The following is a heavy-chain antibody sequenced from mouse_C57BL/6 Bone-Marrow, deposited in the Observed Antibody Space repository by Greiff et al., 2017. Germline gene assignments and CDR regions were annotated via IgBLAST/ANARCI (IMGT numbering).Heavy chain of an antibody. Sequence: EVQLQQSGAELVRPGASVKLSCTASGFTIQDAYMHWVKQRPEQGLELIGWIDPENGDTEYASKFQGKATIPADTSSNTAYLQLSSLTSEDTAVYYCTLITTVVAPYYFDYWGPGTTLTASS. V-gene: IGHV14-4*01. J-gene: IGHJ2*01. CDR3: TLITTVVAPYYFDY. D-gene: IGHD1-1*01. CDR2: IDPENGDT. CDR1: GFTIQDAY.